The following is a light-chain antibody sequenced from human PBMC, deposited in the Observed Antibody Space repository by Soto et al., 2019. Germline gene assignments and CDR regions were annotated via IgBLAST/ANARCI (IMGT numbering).Light chain of an antibody. Sequence: EIVLTQSPGTLSLSPGERATLSCRASQSVSNNYLAWYQQKPGQAPRLLIYGASNRATGIPDRFSGSGSGTDFTLTIDSLQPEDFATYYCQQSYSIPRTFGQGTKVDIK. V-gene: IGKV3-20*01. CDR3: QQSYSIPRT. CDR1: QSVSNNY. CDR2: GAS. J-gene: IGKJ1*01.